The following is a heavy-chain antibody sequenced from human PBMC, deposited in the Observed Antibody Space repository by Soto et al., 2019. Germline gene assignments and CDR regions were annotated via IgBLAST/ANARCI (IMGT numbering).Heavy chain of an antibody. Sequence: GGSLRLSCAASGFTFRSYDMLWVRQATGKGLEWVSRIDTAGDTYYPGSVKGRFTISRENAKSSLYLQMNSLRAGDTAVYYCERLGGATSSYYYYGMDVWGQGNTVNVSS. V-gene: IGHV3-13*01. CDR1: GFTFRSYD. D-gene: IGHD1-26*01. J-gene: IGHJ6*02. CDR3: ERLGGATSSYYYYGMDV. CDR2: IDTAGDT.